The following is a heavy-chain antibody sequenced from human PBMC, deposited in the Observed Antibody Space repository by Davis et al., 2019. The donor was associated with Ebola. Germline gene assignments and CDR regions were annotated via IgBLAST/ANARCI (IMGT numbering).Heavy chain of an antibody. V-gene: IGHV4-34*01. CDR3: ARHLERFLEWGMDV. D-gene: IGHD3-3*01. CDR1: GFTVSSNY. CDR2: INHSGST. Sequence: MPGGSLRLSCAVSGFTVSSNYMSWVRQPPGKGLEWIGEINHSGSTNYNPSLKSRVTISVDTSKNQFSLKLSSVTAADTAVYYCARHLERFLEWGMDVWGQGTTVTVSS. J-gene: IGHJ6*02.